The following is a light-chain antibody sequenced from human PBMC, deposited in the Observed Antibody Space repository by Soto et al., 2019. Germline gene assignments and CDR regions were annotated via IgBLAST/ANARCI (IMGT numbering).Light chain of an antibody. CDR2: NSY. J-gene: IGLJ1*01. V-gene: IGLV1-44*01. Sequence: QSVLTQPPSASGTPGQRVTISCSESSSNIGSKTVNWYQQLPGTVPKLLIYNSYQRPSGVPDRFSGSKSGTSASLAISGLQSEDEADYYCAAWDASMNGYVFGAGNKLTVL. CDR3: AAWDASMNGYV. CDR1: SSNIGSKT.